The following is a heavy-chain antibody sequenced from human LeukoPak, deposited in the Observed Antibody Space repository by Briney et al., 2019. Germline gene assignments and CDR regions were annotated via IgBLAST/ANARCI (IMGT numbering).Heavy chain of an antibody. Sequence: SQTLSLTCTVSGGSIGSGSYYWSWIRQPAGKGLEWIGRIYTSGSTNYNPSLKSRVTISVDTSKNQFSLKLSSVTAADTAVYYCAREDVDTAMVLDYWGQGTLVTVSS. CDR3: AREDVDTAMVLDY. J-gene: IGHJ4*02. D-gene: IGHD5-18*01. V-gene: IGHV4-61*02. CDR2: IYTSGST. CDR1: GGSIGSGSYY.